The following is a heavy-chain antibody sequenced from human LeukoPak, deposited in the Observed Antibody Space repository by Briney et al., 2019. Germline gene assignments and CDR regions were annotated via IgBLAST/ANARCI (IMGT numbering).Heavy chain of an antibody. V-gene: IGHV3-23*01. CDR1: GFTFSTYS. CDR3: AKDKSEMESITRAFDF. CDR2: ISGSGHST. D-gene: IGHD5-24*01. J-gene: IGHJ3*01. Sequence: GGSLRLSCAASGFTFSTYSMNWVRQAPGKGLEWVSAISGSGHSTYYADSVKGRFTISRDNSKNTLFLQMNSLRAEDTAVYYCAKDKSEMESITRAFDFWGQGTMVTVSS.